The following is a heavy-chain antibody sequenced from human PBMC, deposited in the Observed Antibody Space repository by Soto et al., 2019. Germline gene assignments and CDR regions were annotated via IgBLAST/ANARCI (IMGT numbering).Heavy chain of an antibody. V-gene: IGHV4-4*02. CDR3: ESGGLSGGYLEY. CDR2: IYHSGST. CDR1: GGSISSINW. D-gene: IGHD2-15*01. J-gene: IGHJ4*02. Sequence: QVQLQESGPGLVKPSGTLSLTCVVSGGSISSINWWSWVRKPPGKGLEWLGEIYHSGSTNYNPSLKSRVNISVAKSKNHFSLELSSVTSADTAVYYCESGGLSGGYLEYWGQGTLVTVSS.